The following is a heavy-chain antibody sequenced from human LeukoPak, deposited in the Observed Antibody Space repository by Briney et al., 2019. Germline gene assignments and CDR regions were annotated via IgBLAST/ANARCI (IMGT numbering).Heavy chain of an antibody. CDR1: GYSFTTYW. D-gene: IGHD4/OR15-4a*01. CDR2: IYPTDSKT. J-gene: IGHJ4*02. V-gene: IGHV5-51*03. CDR3: ARGAHENFDY. Sequence: GQSLKISCKGSGYSFTTYWVAWVRQLPGKGLEWVGTIYPTDSKTTYSPSFQGHVTISVDKSIGIAYLQWTSLKTSDTAIYYCARGAHENFDYWGQGTLVTVSS.